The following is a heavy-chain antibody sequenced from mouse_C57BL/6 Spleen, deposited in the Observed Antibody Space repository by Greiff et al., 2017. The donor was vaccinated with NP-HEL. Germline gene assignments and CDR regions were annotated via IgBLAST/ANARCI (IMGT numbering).Heavy chain of an antibody. D-gene: IGHD1-1*01. V-gene: IGHV1-64*01. CDR2: IHPNSGST. CDR1: GYTFTSYW. J-gene: IGHJ3*01. CDR3: AYGSSLTGLFAY. Sequence: QVQLKQPGAELVKPGASVKLSCKASGYTFTSYWMHWVKQRPGQGLEWIGMIHPNSGSTNYNEKFKSKATLTVDKSSSTAYMQLSSLTSEDSAVYYCAYGSSLTGLFAYWGQGTLVTVSA.